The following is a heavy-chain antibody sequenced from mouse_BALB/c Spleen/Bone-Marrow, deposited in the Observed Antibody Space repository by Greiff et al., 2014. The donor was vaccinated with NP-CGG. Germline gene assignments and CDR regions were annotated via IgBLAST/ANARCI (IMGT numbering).Heavy chain of an antibody. Sequence: LVKPGASVKLSCQASGYTFTSYWINWIKQRPGQGLEWIGRIAPGSGSTYYNEMFKGKATLIVDPSSSTAYIQLSSLSSEGSAVYFCARGGLHYFDYWGQGTTLTVSS. CDR2: IAPGSGST. D-gene: IGHD3-3*01. V-gene: IGHV1S41*01. CDR3: ARGGLHYFDY. J-gene: IGHJ2*01. CDR1: GYTFTSYW.